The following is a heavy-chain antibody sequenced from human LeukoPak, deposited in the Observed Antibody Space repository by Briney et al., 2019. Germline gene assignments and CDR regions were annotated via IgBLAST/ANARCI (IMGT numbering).Heavy chain of an antibody. J-gene: IGHJ4*02. CDR3: ARGSSDLWFGELLYHY. V-gene: IGHV1-8*01. D-gene: IGHD3-10*01. Sequence: ASVKVSCKASGYSFTSYDINWMRQATGQGIEWMGWMNPNSGNTGYAQKFQGRVTMTRNTSISTAYMELSSLRSEDTAVYYCARGSSDLWFGELLYHYWGQGTLVTVSS. CDR1: GYSFTSYD. CDR2: MNPNSGNT.